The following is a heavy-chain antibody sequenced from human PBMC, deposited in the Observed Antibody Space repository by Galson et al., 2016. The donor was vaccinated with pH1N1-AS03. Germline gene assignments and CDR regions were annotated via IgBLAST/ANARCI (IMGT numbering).Heavy chain of an antibody. Sequence: SLRLSCAASGFAFRTYAMSWVRQPPGKGLEWVSALSGDWASTFHADSVKGRFIISRDISKSTVYLQMNSLRDEDTAVYYCAKDSSGLTGYFDFWGQGVLVTVAS. CDR2: LSGDWAST. CDR3: AKDSSGLTGYFDF. D-gene: IGHD3-10*01. CDR1: GFAFRTYA. J-gene: IGHJ4*02. V-gene: IGHV3-23*01.